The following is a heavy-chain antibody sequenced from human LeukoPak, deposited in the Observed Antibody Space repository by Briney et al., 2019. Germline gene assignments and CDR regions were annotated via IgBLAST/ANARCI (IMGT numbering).Heavy chain of an antibody. J-gene: IGHJ4*02. CDR1: GGSISSSSHY. D-gene: IGHD3-10*01. V-gene: IGHV4-39*02. CDR2: IYYSGST. CDR3: ARDYYSASGTFDY. Sequence: SETLSLTCTVSGGSISSSSHYWAWIRQPPGKGLEWIGNIYYSGSTFYNPSLKSRVSMSVDKSKNQFSLKLGSVTAADTAVYYCARDYYSASGTFDYWGQGTLVTVSS.